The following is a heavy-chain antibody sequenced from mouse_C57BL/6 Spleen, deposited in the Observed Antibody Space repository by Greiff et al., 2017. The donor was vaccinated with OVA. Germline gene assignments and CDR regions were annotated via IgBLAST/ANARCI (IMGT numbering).Heavy chain of an antibody. Sequence: EVKVEESGAGLVKPGGSLKLSCAASGFTFSGYAMSWVRQTPEKRLEWVAYISSGGDYTYYADTVKGRFTLSRDNARNTLYLQMSRLKSEDTAMYNYTRERQLSADALDYWGQGTSVTVSS. CDR2: ISSGGDYT. CDR3: TRERQLSADALDY. CDR1: GFTFSGYA. V-gene: IGHV5-9-1*02. J-gene: IGHJ4*01. D-gene: IGHD3-2*02.